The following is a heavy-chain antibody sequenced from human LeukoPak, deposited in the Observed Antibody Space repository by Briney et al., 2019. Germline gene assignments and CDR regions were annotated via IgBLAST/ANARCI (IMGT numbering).Heavy chain of an antibody. V-gene: IGHV1-69*06. CDR3: ARAPLRYFGWLQYTPGAFDI. D-gene: IGHD3-9*01. Sequence: VASVKVSCKASGGTFSSYAISWVRQAPGQGLEWMGGINPNFGTANYAQKFQGRVTITADKSTSTAYMELSSLRSEDTAVYYCARAPLRYFGWLQYTPGAFDIWGQGTMVTVSS. CDR2: INPNFGTA. CDR1: GGTFSSYA. J-gene: IGHJ3*02.